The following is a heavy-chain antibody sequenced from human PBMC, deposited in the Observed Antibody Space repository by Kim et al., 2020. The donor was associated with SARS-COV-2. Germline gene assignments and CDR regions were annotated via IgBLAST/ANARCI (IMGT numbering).Heavy chain of an antibody. CDR3: ARGGYYYGMDV. CDR2: T. Sequence: TNYNPSLQGRVTIPVDTAKNQFSLKLSSVTAADTAVYYCARGGYYYGMDVWGQGTTVTVSS. V-gene: IGHV4-34*01. J-gene: IGHJ6*02.